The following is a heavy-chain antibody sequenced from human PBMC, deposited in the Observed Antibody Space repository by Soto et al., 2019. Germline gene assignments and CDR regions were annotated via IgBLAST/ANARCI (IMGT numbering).Heavy chain of an antibody. CDR3: ARHQDIVVVVAAHIAFDI. J-gene: IGHJ3*02. Sequence: SETLSLTCAVYGGSLSGYYWSWIRQPPGKGLEWIGEINHSGSTNYNPSLKSRVTISVDTSKNQFSLKLSSVTAADTAVYYCARHQDIVVVVAAHIAFDIWGQGTMVTVSS. D-gene: IGHD2-15*01. CDR1: GGSLSGYY. V-gene: IGHV4-34*01. CDR2: INHSGST.